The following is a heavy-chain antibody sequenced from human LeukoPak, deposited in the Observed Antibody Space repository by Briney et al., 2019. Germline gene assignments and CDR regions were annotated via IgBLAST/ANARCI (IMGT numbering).Heavy chain of an antibody. J-gene: IGHJ4*02. D-gene: IGHD1-26*01. Sequence: TSETLSLTCTVSAGSISNYYWGWIRQPPGKGLECIGSVYYSGNTYYNPSLKSRVTISVDTSKNQFSLKLSSVTAADTAVYYCARDVGATPGYFDYWGQGTLVTVSS. CDR1: AGSISNYY. V-gene: IGHV4-39*07. CDR2: VYYSGNT. CDR3: ARDVGATPGYFDY.